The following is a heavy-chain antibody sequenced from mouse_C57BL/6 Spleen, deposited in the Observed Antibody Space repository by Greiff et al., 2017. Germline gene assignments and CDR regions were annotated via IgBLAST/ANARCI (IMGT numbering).Heavy chain of an antibody. V-gene: IGHV7-3*01. D-gene: IGHD2-1*01. Sequence: EVKLMESGGGLVQPGGSLSLSCAASGFTFTDYYMSWVRQPPGKALEWLGFIRNKANGYTTEYSASGKGRFTISRNNSQSILYLQMNALRAEDSATYYCARLYGNYVWYFDVWGTGTTVTVSS. CDR3: ARLYGNYVWYFDV. CDR2: IRNKANGYTT. J-gene: IGHJ1*03. CDR1: GFTFTDYY.